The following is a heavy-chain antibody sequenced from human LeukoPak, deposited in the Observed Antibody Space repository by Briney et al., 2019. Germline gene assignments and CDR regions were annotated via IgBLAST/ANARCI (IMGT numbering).Heavy chain of an antibody. CDR1: GFTFSSYW. CDR3: ARECESSSTCFY. Sequence: GGSLRLSCAASGFTFSSYWMHWVRQAPGKGLVWVSRINSVGRSTTYADSVKGRFTMSRDNAKNTLYLQMNSLRAEDTAVYYCARECESSSTCFYWGQGALVTVSS. CDR2: INSVGRST. D-gene: IGHD6-13*01. J-gene: IGHJ4*02. V-gene: IGHV3-74*01.